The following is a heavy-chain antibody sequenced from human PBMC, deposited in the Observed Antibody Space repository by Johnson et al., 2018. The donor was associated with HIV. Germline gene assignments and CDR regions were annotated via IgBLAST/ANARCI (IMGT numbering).Heavy chain of an antibody. CDR2: ISYDGSNK. CDR1: GFTFSSYA. CDR3: ARVTRECGGDCYLDAFDI. Sequence: QMLLVESGGGVVQTGTSLRLSCAASGFTFSSYAMHWVRQAPGKGLEWVAVISYDGSNKYYADSVKGRFTISRDISKNTLYLQMNSLRTEDTAVYYCARVTRECGGDCYLDAFDIWGQGTMVTVSS. V-gene: IGHV3-30*04. D-gene: IGHD2-21*01. J-gene: IGHJ3*02.